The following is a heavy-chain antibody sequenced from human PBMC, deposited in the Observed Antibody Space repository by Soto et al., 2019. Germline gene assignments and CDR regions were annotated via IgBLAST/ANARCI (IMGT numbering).Heavy chain of an antibody. CDR1: GGTFSSYT. CDR3: ASSVAVENWFDP. Sequence: SVKVSCKASGGTFSSYTISWVRQAPGQGLEWMGRIIPILGIANYAQKFQGRVTITADKSTSTAYMELSSLRSEDTAVYYCASSVAVENWFDPWGQGTLVTVSS. CDR2: IIPILGIA. D-gene: IGHD6-19*01. J-gene: IGHJ5*02. V-gene: IGHV1-69*02.